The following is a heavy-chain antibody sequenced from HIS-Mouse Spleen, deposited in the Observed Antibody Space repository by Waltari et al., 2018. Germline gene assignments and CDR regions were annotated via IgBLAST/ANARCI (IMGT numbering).Heavy chain of an antibody. Sequence: TNYAQKFQGRVTMTRDTSISTAYMELSRLRSDDTAVYYCARSLYSGSQFDYWGQGTLVTVSS. CDR3: ARSLYSGSQFDY. CDR2: T. J-gene: IGHJ4*02. V-gene: IGHV1-2*02. D-gene: IGHD1-26*01.